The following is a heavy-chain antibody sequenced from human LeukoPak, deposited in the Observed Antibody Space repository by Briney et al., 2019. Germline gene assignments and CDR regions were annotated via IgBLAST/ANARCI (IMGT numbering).Heavy chain of an antibody. CDR2: ISGDGGST. CDR3: AMDGRWYSGTHELSDY. CDR1: GFTFDDYA. Sequence: GGSLRLSCAASGFTFDDYAMHWVRQAPGKGLEWVSLISGDGGSTYYADSVKGRFAISRDNTYNSLYLQMNSLRDEDTALYCRAMDGRWYSGTHELSDYWGQGTLVTVSS. D-gene: IGHD1-26*01. V-gene: IGHV3-43*02. J-gene: IGHJ4*02.